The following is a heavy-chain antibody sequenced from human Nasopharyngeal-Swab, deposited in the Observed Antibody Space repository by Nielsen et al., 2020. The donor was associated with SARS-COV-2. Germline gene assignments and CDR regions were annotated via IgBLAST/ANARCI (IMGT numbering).Heavy chain of an antibody. J-gene: IGHJ6*03. CDR1: GGSLSSGCYY. D-gene: IGHD3-3*01. CDR2: IYYSGRT. V-gene: IGHV4-31*03. CDR3: ATVLRSILGVGSYYYYYYMDV. Sequence: SETLSLTCTVSGGSLSSGCYYWIWPRQHPGKGLEWIGFIYYSGRTYYNSSLKSRVTISPDTSKNQFSLKLSSVTAADAAVYYCATVLRSILGVGSYYYYYYMDVWGKGTTVTVSS.